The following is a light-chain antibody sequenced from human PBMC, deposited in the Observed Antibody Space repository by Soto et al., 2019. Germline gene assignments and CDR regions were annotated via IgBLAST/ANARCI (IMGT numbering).Light chain of an antibody. V-gene: IGKV2D-29*01. CDR2: EVS. CDR1: QRLLHNDGKTY. Sequence: DILLTQTPHSLSVTPGQAASISCTSAQRLLHNDGKTYLYWYLQKPGQPPQLLIYEVSKRFSGVPDRLSGSGSGTDFTLQISRVAAEDVGTYYCLQSLQLPVTFGQGTRLDIK. J-gene: IGKJ5*01. CDR3: LQSLQLPVT.